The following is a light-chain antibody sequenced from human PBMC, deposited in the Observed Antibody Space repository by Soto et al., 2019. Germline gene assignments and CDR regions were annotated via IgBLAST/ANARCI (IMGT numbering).Light chain of an antibody. Sequence: EIVLTQSPGTLSLSPGERATLSCRASQSVSSSYLAWYQQKPGQAPRLLIYGASSRATGIPDRFSGSGSGTDFTLTISRLEPEDFAVYYCQQYGSSSLTFGGETKVDIK. CDR2: GAS. V-gene: IGKV3-20*01. J-gene: IGKJ4*01. CDR3: QQYGSSSLT. CDR1: QSVSSSY.